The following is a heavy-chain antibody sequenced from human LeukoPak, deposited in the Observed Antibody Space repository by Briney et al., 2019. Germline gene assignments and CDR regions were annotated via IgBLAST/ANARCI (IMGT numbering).Heavy chain of an antibody. Sequence: SETLSLTCAVYGGSFSGYYWSWIRQPPGKGLEWIGEINHSGSTNYNPSLKSQVTISVDTSKNQFSLKLSSVTAADTAVYYYARGAGSSSWYVRRYFDYWGQGTLVTVSS. CDR3: ARGAGSSSWYVRRYFDY. V-gene: IGHV4-34*01. CDR2: INHSGST. CDR1: GGSFSGYY. D-gene: IGHD6-13*01. J-gene: IGHJ4*02.